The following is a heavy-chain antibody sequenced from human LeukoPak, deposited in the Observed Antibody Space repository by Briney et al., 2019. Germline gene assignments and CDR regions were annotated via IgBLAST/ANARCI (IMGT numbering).Heavy chain of an antibody. Sequence: GGSLRLSCAASGFTFSNYEMNWVRQAPGKGLEWVSYISSSGSTIYYADSVKGRFTISRDNAKNSLYLQMNSLRAEDTAVYSCAKDLYSVTTFTLDYWGQGTLVAVSS. CDR2: ISSSGSTI. CDR1: GFTFSNYE. CDR3: AKDLYSVTTFTLDY. D-gene: IGHD4-17*01. V-gene: IGHV3-48*03. J-gene: IGHJ4*02.